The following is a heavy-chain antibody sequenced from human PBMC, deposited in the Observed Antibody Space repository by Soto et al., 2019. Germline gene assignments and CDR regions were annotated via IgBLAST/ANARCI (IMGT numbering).Heavy chain of an antibody. Sequence: SETLSLTCTVSGGSFSSGDHYWSWIRQTPGRGLEWVGYIYFTGTTFYNPSLKSRLSISIDTSKSQFSLRLSSVTAADTAVYYCARALRGNTTNWFDPWGQGTLVTVSS. CDR2: IYFTGTT. D-gene: IGHD1-1*01. J-gene: IGHJ5*02. CDR1: GGSFSSGDHY. V-gene: IGHV4-30-4*01. CDR3: ARALRGNTTNWFDP.